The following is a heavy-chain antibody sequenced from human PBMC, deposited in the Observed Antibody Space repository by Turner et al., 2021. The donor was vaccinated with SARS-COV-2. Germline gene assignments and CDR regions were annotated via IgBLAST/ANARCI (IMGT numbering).Heavy chain of an antibody. CDR3: AREIVVPAAYGGGFDY. D-gene: IGHD2-2*01. CDR2: ITSRSSYI. Sequence: EVQLVESGGGLVKPGGSLRLSCAASGFTFSRYSMNWVRQAPGKGLEWVSSITSRSSYIYYADSVKGRFTISRDNAKNSLYLQMNILRAEDTAVYYCAREIVVPAAYGGGFDYWGQGTLVTVSS. CDR1: GFTFSRYS. J-gene: IGHJ4*02. V-gene: IGHV3-21*01.